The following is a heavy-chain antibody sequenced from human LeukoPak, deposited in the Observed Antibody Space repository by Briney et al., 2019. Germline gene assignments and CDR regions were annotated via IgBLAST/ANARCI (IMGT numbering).Heavy chain of an antibody. CDR3: ARVPNYYDSSGYYGRDY. CDR1: GYTFTSYD. V-gene: IGHV1-18*01. J-gene: IGHJ4*02. Sequence: GASVKVSCKASGYTFTSYDINWVRQAPGQGLEWMGWISAYNGNTNYAQKLQGRVTMTTDTSTSTAYMELRSLRSDDTAVYYCARVPNYYDSSGYYGRDYWGQGTLVTVSS. CDR2: ISAYNGNT. D-gene: IGHD3-22*01.